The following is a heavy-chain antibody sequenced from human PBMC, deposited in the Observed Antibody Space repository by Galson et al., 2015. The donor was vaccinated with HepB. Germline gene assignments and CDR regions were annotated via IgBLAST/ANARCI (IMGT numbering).Heavy chain of an antibody. D-gene: IGHD6-13*01. CDR2: ISYDGSNK. CDR3: AREYHGSWYSGLDY. V-gene: IGHV3-30*04. Sequence: SLRLSCAASGFTFSSYAMHWVRQAPGKGLEWVAVISYDGSNKYYADSVKGRFTISRDNSKNTLYLQMNSLRAEDTAVYHCAREYHGSWYSGLDYWGQGTLVTVSS. CDR1: GFTFSSYA. J-gene: IGHJ4*02.